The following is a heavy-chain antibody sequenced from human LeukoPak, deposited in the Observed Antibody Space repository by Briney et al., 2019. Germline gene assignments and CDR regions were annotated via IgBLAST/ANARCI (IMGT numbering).Heavy chain of an antibody. Sequence: PGGSLRLSCAASGFTFSSYGMHWVRQAPGKGLEWVAVISYDGSNKYYADSVKGRFTISRDNSKNTLYLQMNSLRAEDTAVYYCAKEMGYCSGGSCYSQGFDYWGQGTLVTVSS. J-gene: IGHJ4*02. CDR2: ISYDGSNK. CDR1: GFTFSSYG. V-gene: IGHV3-30*18. D-gene: IGHD2-15*01. CDR3: AKEMGYCSGGSCYSQGFDY.